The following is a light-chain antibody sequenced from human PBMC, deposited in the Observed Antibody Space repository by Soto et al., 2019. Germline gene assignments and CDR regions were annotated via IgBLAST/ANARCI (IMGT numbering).Light chain of an antibody. Sequence: EIVLTQSPATLSLSPGERATLSCRASQSVSTYLAWYQQKPGQAPRLLIYGASNRATGIPARFSVSGSGTDFTLTISSLEPEDCAVYYCQQRTNWPRTFGQGTKLEIK. V-gene: IGKV3-11*01. J-gene: IGKJ2*01. CDR2: GAS. CDR3: QQRTNWPRT. CDR1: QSVSTY.